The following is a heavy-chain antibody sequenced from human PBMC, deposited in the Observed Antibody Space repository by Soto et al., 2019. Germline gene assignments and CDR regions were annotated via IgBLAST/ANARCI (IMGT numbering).Heavy chain of an antibody. D-gene: IGHD3-16*02. V-gene: IGHV4-39*01. CDR2: IYYSGST. Sequence: PSETLSLTCTVSGGSISSSSYYWGWIRQPPGKGLEWIGSIYYSGSTYYNPSLKSRVTISVDTSKNQFSLKPSSVTAADTAVYYCASFYDYFCWCYRPHPVLHWCHGSLFSVSS. CDR3: ASFYDYFCWCYRPHPVLH. CDR1: GGSISSSSYY. J-gene: IGHJ4*01.